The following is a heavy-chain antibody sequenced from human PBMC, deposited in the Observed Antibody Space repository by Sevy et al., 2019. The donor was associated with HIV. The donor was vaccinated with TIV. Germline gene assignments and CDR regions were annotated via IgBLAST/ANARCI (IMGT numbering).Heavy chain of an antibody. Sequence: GGSLRLSCAASGFTFSSYAMSWVRQAPGKGLEWVSAISGSGGSTYYADSVKGRFTISRDNSKNTLYLQMNSLRAEDTAVYYCAKGGYYCDSSGYSDYWGQGTLVTVSS. D-gene: IGHD3-22*01. CDR1: GFTFSSYA. J-gene: IGHJ4*02. V-gene: IGHV3-23*01. CDR2: ISGSGGST. CDR3: AKGGYYCDSSGYSDY.